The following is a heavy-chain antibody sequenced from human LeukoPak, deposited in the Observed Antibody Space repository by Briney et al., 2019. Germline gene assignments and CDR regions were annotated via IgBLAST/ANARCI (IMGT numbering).Heavy chain of an antibody. D-gene: IGHD5-12*01. J-gene: IGHJ4*02. CDR1: GFTFSSYS. Sequence: GGSLRLSCAASGFTFSSYSMNWVRQAPGKGLEWVSSISSSSSYIYYADSVKGRFTISRDNSKNTLYLQMNSLRAEDTAVYYCAKIVADPFDYWGQGTLVTVSS. CDR3: AKIVADPFDY. CDR2: ISSSSSYI. V-gene: IGHV3-21*01.